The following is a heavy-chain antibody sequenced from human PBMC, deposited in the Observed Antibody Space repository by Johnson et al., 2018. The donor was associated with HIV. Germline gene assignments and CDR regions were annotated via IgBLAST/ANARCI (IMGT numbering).Heavy chain of an antibody. Sequence: VQLVESGGDVVQPGRSLRLSCAASGFSFSTYGMHWVRQAPGKGLEWVENIWYDGINKYYADSVKGRFTISRDNSKNTLYLQMNSVRAEDTAVYYCAKDWAYSSSWYDEGLAFDIWGQGTMVTVS. CDR1: GFSFSTYG. D-gene: IGHD6-13*01. CDR3: AKDWAYSSSWYDEGLAFDI. V-gene: IGHV3-33*06. J-gene: IGHJ3*02. CDR2: IWYDGINK.